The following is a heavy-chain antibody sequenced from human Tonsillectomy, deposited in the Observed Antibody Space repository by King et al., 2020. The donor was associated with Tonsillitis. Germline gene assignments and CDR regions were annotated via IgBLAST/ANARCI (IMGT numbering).Heavy chain of an antibody. D-gene: IGHD2-21*02. J-gene: IGHJ6*02. Sequence: VQLVESGGGVVQPGRSLRLSCAASGFSFSTYDMHWVRQAPGKGLEWVAVISYAGSNYYYADSVKGRFTISRDNSKNTLHLQMNSLRAEDTAVYYCAKDLSDRGVTPYSYGMDVWGQGTTVTVSS. CDR2: ISYAGSNY. V-gene: IGHV3-30*18. CDR3: AKDLSDRGVTPYSYGMDV. CDR1: GFSFSTYD.